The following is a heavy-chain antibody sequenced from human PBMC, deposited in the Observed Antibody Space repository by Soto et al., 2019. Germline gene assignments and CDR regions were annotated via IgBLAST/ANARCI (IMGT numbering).Heavy chain of an antibody. D-gene: IGHD6-6*01. CDR2: IIPIFAPA. CDR1: GRTCSSYA. J-gene: IGHJ4*02. CDR3: ARETRAAARPIFDY. Sequence: GLSVKVCPKSPGRTCSSYAISWVRQAPGQGREWMGGIIPIFAPADDAQKFEGRVTITADESTSTVYMALSSLRSEDTDVYYCARETRAAARPIFDYWGEGTLVTV. V-gene: IGHV1-69*13.